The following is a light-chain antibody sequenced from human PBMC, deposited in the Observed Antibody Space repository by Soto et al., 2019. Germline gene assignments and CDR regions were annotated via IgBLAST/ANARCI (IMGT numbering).Light chain of an antibody. J-gene: IGKJ1*01. CDR3: QQYNNWPPRRT. Sequence: EIVMTQSPATLSVSPGERATLSCRASQSVSSNLAWYQQKPGQAPRLLIYGASTRATGIPARFSGSGSGTEFTLTISSLQSEDFAVYYCQQYNNWPPRRTFGQVTKVDIK. CDR1: QSVSSN. CDR2: GAS. V-gene: IGKV3-15*01.